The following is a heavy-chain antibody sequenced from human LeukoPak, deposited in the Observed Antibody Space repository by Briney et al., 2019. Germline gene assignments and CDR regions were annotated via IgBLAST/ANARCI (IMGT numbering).Heavy chain of an antibody. J-gene: IGHJ4*02. CDR2: ISWNSGSI. D-gene: IGHD2-2*01. CDR3: AKGSCSSTSCHFDY. V-gene: IGHV3-9*01. Sequence: GGSLRLSCAASEFTFDDYAMHWVRQVPGKGLEWVSGISWNSGSIDYADSVKGRFTISRDNAKNSLHLQMDSLRTEDTAFYYCAKGSCSSTSCHFDYWGQGTLVTVSS. CDR1: EFTFDDYA.